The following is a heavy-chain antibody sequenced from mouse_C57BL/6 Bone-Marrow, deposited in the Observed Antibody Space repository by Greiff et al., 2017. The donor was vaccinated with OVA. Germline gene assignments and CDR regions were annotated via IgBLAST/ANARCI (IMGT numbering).Heavy chain of an antibody. CDR1: GYTFTDYY. CDR3: TRADYCGSSYDAMDY. Sequence: QVQLQQSGAELVRPGASVKLSCKASGYTFTDYYINWVKQRPGQGLEWIARSHPGSGNTYYNEKFKGKATLTAQKSSSTAYMQLSILTSEDAAVSFCTRADYCGSSYDAMDYWGQGTSVTVSS. CDR2: SHPGSGNT. D-gene: IGHD1-1*01. V-gene: IGHV1-76*01. J-gene: IGHJ4*01.